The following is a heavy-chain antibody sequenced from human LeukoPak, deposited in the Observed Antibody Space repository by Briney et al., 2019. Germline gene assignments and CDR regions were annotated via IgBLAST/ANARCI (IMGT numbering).Heavy chain of an antibody. D-gene: IGHD6-19*01. V-gene: IGHV3-23*01. CDR2: ISGSGDST. CDR3: ARRSGIAVAGAFDY. Sequence: PGGWLRLSCAASGFTFSNYAMRWVRQAPGKGLEWVSGISGSGDSTYYADSVKGRFTISRDNSKNTLYLQMNSLRAEDTAVYYCARRSGIAVAGAFDYWGQGTLVTVSS. J-gene: IGHJ4*02. CDR1: GFTFSNYA.